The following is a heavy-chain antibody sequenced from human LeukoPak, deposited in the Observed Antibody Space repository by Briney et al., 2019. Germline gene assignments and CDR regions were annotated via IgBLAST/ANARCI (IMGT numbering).Heavy chain of an antibody. D-gene: IGHD5-18*01. Sequence: GGSLRLSCAASGFTFTDSYMSWIRQAPGKGLEWVSYITSSSTYTNYADSEKGRFIISRDNAKNSLFLQMGSLRAEDTAVYYCARVRGYSFGRPTGYFDYWGQGTLVTVSS. CDR1: GFTFTDSY. CDR2: ITSSSTYT. J-gene: IGHJ4*02. CDR3: ARVRGYSFGRPTGYFDY. V-gene: IGHV3-11*05.